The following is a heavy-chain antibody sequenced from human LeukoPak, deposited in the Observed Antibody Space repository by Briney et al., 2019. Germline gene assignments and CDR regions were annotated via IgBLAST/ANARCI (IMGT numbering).Heavy chain of an antibody. Sequence: AAVKVSCKASGYTLTGYYMHWVRQAPGQAPEWMGWMNPNSGGTTYSQKFQGRVTMTRDTSISTAYTELSRLTSDDTAVYYCARSAGSSSVCDYWGQGSLVTVSS. V-gene: IGHV1-2*02. CDR3: ARSAGSSSVCDY. CDR1: GYTLTGYY. J-gene: IGHJ4*02. CDR2: MNPNSGGT. D-gene: IGHD6-19*01.